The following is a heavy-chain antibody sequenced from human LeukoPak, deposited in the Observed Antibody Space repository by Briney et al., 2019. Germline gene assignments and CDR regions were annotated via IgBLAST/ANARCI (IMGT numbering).Heavy chain of an antibody. D-gene: IGHD6-19*01. CDR1: GGSISSSGYY. CDR3: ARDVVGSGWFNS. V-gene: IGHV4-39*07. Sequence: KPSETLSLTCTVSGGSISSSGYYWGWIRQPPGKGLEWIGSIYYSGSTYYNPSLKSRVTISADTSKNQFSLKLSSVTAADPAVYYCARDVVGSGWFNSGGRGPLAPVSS. J-gene: IGHJ5*01. CDR2: IYYSGST.